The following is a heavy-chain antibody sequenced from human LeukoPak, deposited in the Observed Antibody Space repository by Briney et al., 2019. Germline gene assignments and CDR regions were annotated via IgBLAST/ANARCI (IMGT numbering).Heavy chain of an antibody. J-gene: IGHJ4*02. V-gene: IGHV3-23*01. CDR2: ISGGGGST. Sequence: RSGGSLRLSCAASGFTFTRYSMNWVRQAPGKGLEWVSTISGGGGSTYYADSVKGRFTISRDNSKNTLYLQVNSLRAEDTAVYYCAKGGKWDVTPFDYWGQGALVTVSS. CDR3: AKGGKWDVTPFDY. CDR1: GFTFTRYS. D-gene: IGHD1-26*01.